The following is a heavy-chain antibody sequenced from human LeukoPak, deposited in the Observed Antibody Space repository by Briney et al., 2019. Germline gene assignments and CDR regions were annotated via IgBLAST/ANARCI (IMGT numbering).Heavy chain of an antibody. CDR3: ARQEYSSSSLGYYYYYYYMDV. D-gene: IGHD6-6*01. CDR1: GGSFSGYY. Sequence: SETLSLTCAVYGGSFSGYYWSWIRQPPGKGLEWIGEINHSGSTNYNPSLKSRVTISVDTSKNQFSLKLSSVTAADTAVYYCARQEYSSSSLGYYYYYYYMDVWGKGTTVTVSS. CDR2: INHSGST. J-gene: IGHJ6*03. V-gene: IGHV4-34*01.